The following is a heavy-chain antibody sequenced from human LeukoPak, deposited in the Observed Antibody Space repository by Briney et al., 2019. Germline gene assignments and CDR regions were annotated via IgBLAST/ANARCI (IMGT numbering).Heavy chain of an antibody. V-gene: IGHV4-59*01. CDR1: GFSMNNYY. CDR2: IYYSGSS. CDR3: ATHHYDILTGDDFIV. D-gene: IGHD3-9*01. J-gene: IGHJ4*02. Sequence: SETLSLTCTVSGFSMNNYYWSWIRQPPGGGLEWIGYIYYSGSSNYNPSLKSRVTISLDTSKNQFSQRLSSVTAADTAVYYCATHHYDILTGDDFIVWGQGTLVTVSS.